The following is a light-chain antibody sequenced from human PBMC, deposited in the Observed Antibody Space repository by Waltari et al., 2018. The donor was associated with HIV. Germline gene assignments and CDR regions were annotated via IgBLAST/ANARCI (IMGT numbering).Light chain of an antibody. J-gene: IGLJ3*02. CDR3: QAWDSSTGGV. Sequence: SSEMTQPPSVSVSPGQTASISCSGATLGATYASRYQQKPGQSPVLVLYQENKRPSGIPERFSGSNSGNTATLTISGTQAMDEADYYCQAWDSSTGGVFGGGTKLTVL. CDR2: QEN. CDR1: TLGATY. V-gene: IGLV3-1*01.